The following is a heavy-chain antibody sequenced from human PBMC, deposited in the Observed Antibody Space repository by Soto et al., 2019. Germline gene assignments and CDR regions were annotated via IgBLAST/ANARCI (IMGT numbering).Heavy chain of an antibody. Sequence: SATLRLTYTVAGGFISSYYWHLFRQPAGKRLEWIGRIYTSGYTKYNPSLKGRVTMSLDTSKRQFSLKLNSVTAADTAVYYCAREPVAGTVNWFVPWGLG. D-gene: IGHD6-19*01. V-gene: IGHV4-4*07. CDR3: AREPVAGTVNWFVP. CDR1: GGFISSYY. CDR2: IYTSGYT. J-gene: IGHJ5*02.